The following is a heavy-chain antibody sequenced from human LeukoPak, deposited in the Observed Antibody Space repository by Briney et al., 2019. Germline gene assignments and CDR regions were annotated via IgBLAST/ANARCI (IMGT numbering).Heavy chain of an antibody. CDR2: ISYDGSNK. V-gene: IGHV3-30*19. Sequence: GGSLRLSCAASGFTFSAYGMHWLRQAPGKGLEWVAVISYDGSNKYYADSVKGRFTISRDNSKNTLYLQMNSLRAEDTAVYYCASMGVVLGYNKSDWGQGTLVTVSS. CDR1: GFTFSAYG. CDR3: ASMGVVLGYNKSD. J-gene: IGHJ4*02. D-gene: IGHD5-24*01.